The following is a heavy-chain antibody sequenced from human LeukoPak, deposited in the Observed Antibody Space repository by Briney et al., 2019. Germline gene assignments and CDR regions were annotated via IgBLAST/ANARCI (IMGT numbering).Heavy chain of an antibody. V-gene: IGHV3-48*03. Sequence: TGGSLRLSSAASGFTFRSSEMSWVRQAPGKGLEWLSYISSSGSTIWYADSVKGRFTISRDNAKNSLYLQMNSLRAEDTAVYYCASARYFDYWGQGTLVTVSS. CDR1: GFTFRSSE. J-gene: IGHJ4*02. CDR3: ASARYFDY. CDR2: ISSSGSTI.